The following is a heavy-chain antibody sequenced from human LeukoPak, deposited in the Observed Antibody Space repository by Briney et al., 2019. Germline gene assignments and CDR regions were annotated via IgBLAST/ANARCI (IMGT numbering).Heavy chain of an antibody. CDR1: GFTFSSYS. CDR2: ISSSSSYI. J-gene: IGHJ4*02. Sequence: GGSLRLSCAASGFTFSSYSVNWVRHAPGKGMERVSSISSSSSYIYYADSVKGRFTISRDNAKNSMYLQMNSLRAEDTAVYYCAREPIPAVAGKREYYLDYWGQGTLVTVSS. V-gene: IGHV3-21*01. D-gene: IGHD6-19*01. CDR3: AREPIPAVAGKREYYLDY.